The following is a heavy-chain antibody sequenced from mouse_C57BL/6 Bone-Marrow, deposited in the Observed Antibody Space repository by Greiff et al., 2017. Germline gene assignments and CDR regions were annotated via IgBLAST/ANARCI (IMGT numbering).Heavy chain of an antibody. CDR3: ARSANAMDY. Sequence: VQLQQSGAELARPGASVKLSCKASGYTFTSYGISWVKQRTGQGLEWIGEIYPRSGNTYYNEKFKGKATLTADKSSSTTYMELRSLTSADSAVYCCARSANAMDYWGQGTSVTVSS. V-gene: IGHV1-81*01. J-gene: IGHJ4*01. CDR2: IYPRSGNT. CDR1: GYTFTSYG.